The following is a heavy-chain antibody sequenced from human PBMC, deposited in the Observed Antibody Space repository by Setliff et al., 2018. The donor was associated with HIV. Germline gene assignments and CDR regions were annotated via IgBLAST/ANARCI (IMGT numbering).Heavy chain of an antibody. D-gene: IGHD6-19*01. V-gene: IGHV1-69*05. Sequence: SVKVSCKASGGTFSNYGMSWVRQAPGQGLEWMGGIIPISGTANYAQKFQGRVTITTDESTSTAYMELSGLRSEDTAVYYCARNPRIAVAGTDYYYYMDVWGKETTVTVSS. J-gene: IGHJ6*03. CDR2: IIPISGTA. CDR3: ARNPRIAVAGTDYYYYMDV. CDR1: GGTFSNYG.